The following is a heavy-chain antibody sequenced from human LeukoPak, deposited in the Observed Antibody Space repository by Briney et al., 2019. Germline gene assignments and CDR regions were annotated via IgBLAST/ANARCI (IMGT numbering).Heavy chain of an antibody. Sequence: PSQTLSLTCTVSGGSISSGGYYWSWIRQPPGKGLEWIGYIYHSGSTYYNPSLKSRVTISVDRSKNQFSLKLSSVTAADTAVYYCARDGGRDGYNRNRYYFDYWGQGTLVTVSP. J-gene: IGHJ4*02. CDR3: ARDGGRDGYNRNRYYFDY. D-gene: IGHD5-24*01. CDR1: GGSISSGGYY. CDR2: IYHSGST. V-gene: IGHV4-30-2*01.